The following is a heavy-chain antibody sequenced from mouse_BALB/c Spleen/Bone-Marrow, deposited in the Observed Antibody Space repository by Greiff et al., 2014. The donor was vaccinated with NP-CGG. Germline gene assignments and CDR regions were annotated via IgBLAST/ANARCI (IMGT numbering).Heavy chain of an antibody. J-gene: IGHJ3*01. V-gene: IGHV1-9*01. CDR3: TRQGFAC. CDR2: ILPGSGNT. Sequence: SGPELMKPGASVKIFCKATGYTFSSYWIEWVKQRPGHGLEWIGEILPGSGNTHYNEKFKGKATFTADTSSNTAYMQLSSLTSGDSAVYYCTRQGFACWGQGTLVTVSA. CDR1: GYTFSSYW.